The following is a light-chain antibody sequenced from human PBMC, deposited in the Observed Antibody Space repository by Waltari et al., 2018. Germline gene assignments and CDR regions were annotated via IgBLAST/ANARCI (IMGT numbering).Light chain of an antibody. CDR1: STDLGTYNV. V-gene: IGLV2-23*02. Sequence: QSALTQPASMSGSPGQSITISCTGTSTDLGTYNVVSWYQHHPGKAPKLIIYEVRKRPSGISDRFSGSMSGSTASLTISRLQAEDEAEYYCCSCAGNAYGVGTGTKVTVL. CDR2: EVR. CDR3: CSCAGNAYG. J-gene: IGLJ1*01.